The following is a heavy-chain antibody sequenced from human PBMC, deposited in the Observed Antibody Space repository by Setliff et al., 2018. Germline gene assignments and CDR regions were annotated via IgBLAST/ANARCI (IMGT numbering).Heavy chain of an antibody. CDR3: ARGRLGFRGWWELLGLDY. D-gene: IGHD1-26*01. V-gene: IGHV4-4*08. J-gene: IGHJ4*02. CDR1: GDSISSFY. CDR2: IYTTGNT. Sequence: SETLSLTCTVSGDSISSFYWSWIRQPPGKGLEWIGCIYTTGNTNYNPSLKSRVTTSLDRSKTQFSLKLSSVTAADTAMYYCARGRLGFRGWWELLGLDYWGQGILVTVSS.